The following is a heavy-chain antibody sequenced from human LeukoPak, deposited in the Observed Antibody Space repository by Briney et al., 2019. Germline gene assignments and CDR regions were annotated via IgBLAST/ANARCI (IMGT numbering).Heavy chain of an antibody. CDR3: ARDVSRGYLRPLDV. V-gene: IGHV3-74*03. Sequence: GGSLRLSCAASGFTFSSYWMHWVRQAPGKGPVWVSRINSDGTGTMYADSVKGRFTISRDNAKNTLYLQMNSLRAEDTAVYYCARDVSRGYLRPLDVWGQGTTVTVSS. J-gene: IGHJ6*02. D-gene: IGHD5-18*01. CDR1: GFTFSSYW. CDR2: INSDGTGT.